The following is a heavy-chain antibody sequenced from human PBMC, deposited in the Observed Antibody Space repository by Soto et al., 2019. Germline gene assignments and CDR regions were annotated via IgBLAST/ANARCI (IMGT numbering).Heavy chain of an antibody. D-gene: IGHD4-17*01. V-gene: IGHV4-59*01. Sequence: NPSETLSLTCTVSGGSTSSYYWSWIRQPPGKGLEWIGYIYYSGSTNYNPSLKSRVTISVDTSKNQFSLKLSSVTAADTAVYYCARDSGYGVPSSWGQGTLVTVSS. J-gene: IGHJ4*02. CDR2: IYYSGST. CDR1: GGSTSSYY. CDR3: ARDSGYGVPSS.